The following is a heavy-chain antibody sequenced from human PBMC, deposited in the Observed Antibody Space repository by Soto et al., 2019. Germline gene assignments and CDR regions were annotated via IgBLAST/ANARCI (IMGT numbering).Heavy chain of an antibody. Sequence: SGPTLVKPTQTLTLTCTFSGFSLSTSGVGVGWIRQPPGKARDWLSLIYWNDDKRSSPSLKSRLNINKDTSKNQVVLTMTNMDAVDSATYYCAHSGRSGVDYWGQGTLVTVSS. D-gene: IGHD1-26*01. CDR2: IYWNDDK. J-gene: IGHJ4*02. CDR1: GFSLSTSGVG. CDR3: AHSGRSGVDY. V-gene: IGHV2-5*01.